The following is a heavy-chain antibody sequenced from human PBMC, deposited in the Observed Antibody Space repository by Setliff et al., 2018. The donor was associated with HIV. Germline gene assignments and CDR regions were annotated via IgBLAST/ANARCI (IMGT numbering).Heavy chain of an antibody. Sequence: PVGSLRLSCAASGFTFSTYSLNWVRQAPGKGLEWISCISSSSSSIYYADSVKGRFTISRDNAKNSLYLQMKSLRAEDTALYYCATDSPSFYWGQGTLVTVSS. D-gene: IGHD6-13*01. CDR1: GFTFSTYS. J-gene: IGHJ4*02. V-gene: IGHV3-48*01. CDR2: ISSSSSSI. CDR3: ATDSPSFY.